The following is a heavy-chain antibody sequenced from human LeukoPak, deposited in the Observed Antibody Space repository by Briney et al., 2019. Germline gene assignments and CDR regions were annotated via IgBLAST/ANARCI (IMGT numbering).Heavy chain of an antibody. CDR1: GGSFSGYY. Sequence: SETLSLTCAVYGGSFSGYYWSWIRQPPGKGLEWIGEINHSGSTNYNPSLKSRVTISVDTTKSQFSLKLSSVTAADTAVYYCAGGRMFDPWGQGTLVTVSS. V-gene: IGHV4-34*01. CDR3: AGGRMFDP. J-gene: IGHJ5*02. CDR2: INHSGST.